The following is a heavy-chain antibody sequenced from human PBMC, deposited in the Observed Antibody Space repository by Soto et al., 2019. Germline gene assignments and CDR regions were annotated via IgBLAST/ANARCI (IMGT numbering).Heavy chain of an antibody. Sequence: SETLSLTCTVSGDSLTSSSYYWGWIRQPPGKGLECIGNIYYDGNTYYNPSLKSRVTISLDTSKNQFSLRLNPVTAADTAVYYCARSTIAPRLLMFSLDYGGQETLLEVSS. CDR1: GDSLTSSSYY. CDR2: IYYDGNT. V-gene: IGHV4-39*01. D-gene: IGHD6-6*01. J-gene: IGHJ4*02. CDR3: ARSTIAPRLLMFSLDY.